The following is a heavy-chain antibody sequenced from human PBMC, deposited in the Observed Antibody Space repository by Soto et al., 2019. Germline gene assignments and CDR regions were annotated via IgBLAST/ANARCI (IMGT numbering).Heavy chain of an antibody. CDR2: ISDSGST. J-gene: IGHJ4*02. CDR3: ARRGYFDY. CDR1: GASISTYY. D-gene: IGHD3-16*01. V-gene: IGHV4-59*08. Sequence: SETLSLTCTVSGASISTYYWSWIRQPPGKGLEWIGYISDSGSTKYNPSLQSRVTISTDTSENQLSLKLSSVTAADTAVYYCARRGYFDYWGQGTLVTVSS.